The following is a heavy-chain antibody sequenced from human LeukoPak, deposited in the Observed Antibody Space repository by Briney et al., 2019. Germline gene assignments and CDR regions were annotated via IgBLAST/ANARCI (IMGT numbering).Heavy chain of an antibody. Sequence: PGGSLRLSCAASGFTFSTYSMNWVRQAPGKGLEWVSSTSSSSSYIYYADSVKGRFTISRDNAKNSLYLQMNSLRAEDTAVYYCALPDYVWGSYRYTDYWGQGTLVTVSS. D-gene: IGHD3-16*02. CDR3: ALPDYVWGSYRYTDY. CDR1: GFTFSTYS. CDR2: TSSSSSYI. J-gene: IGHJ4*02. V-gene: IGHV3-21*01.